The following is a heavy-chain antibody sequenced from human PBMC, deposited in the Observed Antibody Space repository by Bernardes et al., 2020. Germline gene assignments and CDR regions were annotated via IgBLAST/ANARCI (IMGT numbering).Heavy chain of an antibody. CDR2: IYYSGST. D-gene: IGHD3-16*02. J-gene: IGHJ5*02. CDR3: ARGTSSFPRWFDP. V-gene: IGHV4-59*08. CDR1: GGSLSSYY. Sequence: WESLRLTCTVSGGSLSSYYWNWIRQPPGKGLEWIGYIYYSGSTNYNPSLKSRLTISVDTSKNQFSLKLSSVTAADTAVYYCARGTSSFPRWFDPWGQGTLVTVAS.